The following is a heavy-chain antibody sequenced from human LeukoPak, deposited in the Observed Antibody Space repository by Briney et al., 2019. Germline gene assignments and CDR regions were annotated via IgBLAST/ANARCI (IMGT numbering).Heavy chain of an antibody. V-gene: IGHV4-59*11. J-gene: IGHJ4*02. CDR3: ARGSYYDFWSGYPHFDF. Sequence: PSETLSLTCTVSGGSISSHYWSWIRQPPGKGLEWIGYIYYSGSTNYNPSPKNRVTISVDTYKNKFSLKPMDSIAAEAAVYYCARGSYYDFWSGYPHFDFWGQGTLVTVSS. CDR2: IYYSGST. D-gene: IGHD3-3*01. CDR1: GGSISSHY.